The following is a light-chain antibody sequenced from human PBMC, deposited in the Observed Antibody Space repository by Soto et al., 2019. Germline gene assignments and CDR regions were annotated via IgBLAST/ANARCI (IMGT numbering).Light chain of an antibody. V-gene: IGKV3-11*01. J-gene: IGKJ1*01. CDR1: QSVSSY. CDR3: LQHYSWPWT. CDR2: DAS. Sequence: EIVLTQSPATLSLSPGERATLSCRASQSVSSYLAWYQQKPGQAPRLLIYDASNRATGIPARFSGSGSGTDFTLTISSLEPEDSGVYYCLQHYSWPWTFGQGTKVDIK.